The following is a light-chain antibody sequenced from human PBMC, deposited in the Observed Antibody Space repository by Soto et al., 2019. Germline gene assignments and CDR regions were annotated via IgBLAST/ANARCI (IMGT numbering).Light chain of an antibody. Sequence: ETVLTQSPATLSVSPGERATLSCRTSQNVDRNLVWYQQKSGQPPRLLIYDASVRATGIPPRFSGSGSGTTFTLPIENPGPEDSAIYYCQQRAPWPPLSFGGGTKVEI. CDR1: QNVDRN. CDR3: QQRAPWPPLS. CDR2: DAS. V-gene: IGKV3-11*01. J-gene: IGKJ4*01.